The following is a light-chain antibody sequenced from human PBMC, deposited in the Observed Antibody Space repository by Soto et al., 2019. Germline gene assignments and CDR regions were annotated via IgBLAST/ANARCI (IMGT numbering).Light chain of an antibody. Sequence: EIVLTQSPGTLSLSPGERDTLSCRASQSVISSYLAWYQQKPSQAPRLLIYGASSRATGIPDKFSGSGSRTDFSLTISCLEPEDFGVYYCQQRYSWPLTFGGETKVDTK. CDR2: GAS. CDR1: QSVISSY. V-gene: IGKV3D-20*02. J-gene: IGKJ4*01. CDR3: QQRYSWPLT.